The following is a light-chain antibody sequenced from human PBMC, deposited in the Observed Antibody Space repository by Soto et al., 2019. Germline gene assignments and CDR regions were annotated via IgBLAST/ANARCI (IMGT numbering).Light chain of an antibody. CDR1: QSISSW. Sequence: IQMTQSPSTLSASVGDRVTITCRASQSISSWLAWDQQKPGKAPNLLIYDASSLESGVPSRFSGSGSGTEFTLTISSLQPDDFATYYCQQYTSYSRTFGQGTTVEIK. CDR2: DAS. V-gene: IGKV1-5*01. J-gene: IGKJ1*01. CDR3: QQYTSYSRT.